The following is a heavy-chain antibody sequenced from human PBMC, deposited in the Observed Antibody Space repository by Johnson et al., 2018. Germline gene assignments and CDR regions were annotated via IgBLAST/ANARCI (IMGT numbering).Heavy chain of an antibody. V-gene: IGHV3-33*01. CDR3: ARDRSATTVLALENYYGMDV. CDR2: IWYDGSIK. Sequence: QVQLQESGGGVVQPGRSLRLSCAASGFTFRSYGMHWVRQAPGKGLEWVTVIWYDGSIKYYADSVMGRFTISRDNSKNTLYLQMNSLRAEDTAVYYCARDRSATTVLALENYYGMDVWGQGTTVTVSS. J-gene: IGHJ6*02. CDR1: GFTFRSYG. D-gene: IGHD4-23*01.